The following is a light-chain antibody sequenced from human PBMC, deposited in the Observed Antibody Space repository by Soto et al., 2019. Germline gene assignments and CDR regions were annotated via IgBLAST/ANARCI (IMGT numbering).Light chain of an antibody. CDR1: SSDVGGYNY. V-gene: IGLV2-14*01. J-gene: IGLJ1*01. Sequence: HYALNQPACVSVSPGQSLTISCTRTSSDVGGYNYVSCYQQHPGKAPKLMIYEVSNRPSGVSTRFSGSKSGNTASLTISGLQAEHEADYYCSSYTSSTTPYVFGTGTKVTVL. CDR3: SSYTSSTTPYV. CDR2: EVS.